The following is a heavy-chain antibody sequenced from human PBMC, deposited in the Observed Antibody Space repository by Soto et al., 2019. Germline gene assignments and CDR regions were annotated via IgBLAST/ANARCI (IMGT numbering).Heavy chain of an antibody. D-gene: IGHD6-19*01. Sequence: SWPLSLTCAISGASVSTNSLAWNWVRQSPSRGLDWRGKTDSRSKWYNDYAVSVKSRITINPDTSKNQFSLQLNSGTPEDTAVYYCARDRRDSSGWYSLNYGMDVWGQGTTVTVPS. CDR1: GASVSTNSLA. J-gene: IGHJ6*01. CDR3: ARDRRDSSGWYSLNYGMDV. CDR2: TDSRSKWYN. V-gene: IGHV6-1*01.